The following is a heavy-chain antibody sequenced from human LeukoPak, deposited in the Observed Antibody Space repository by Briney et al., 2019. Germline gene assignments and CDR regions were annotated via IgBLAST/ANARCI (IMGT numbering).Heavy chain of an antibody. CDR1: GFTFSSYW. J-gene: IGHJ1*01. CDR3: ASGGSRGRSHY. CDR2: IRVSNST. D-gene: IGHD3-16*01. Sequence: GGSLRLSCAASGFTFSSYWMHWVRQAPGKGLEWLSNIRVSNSTYYADSVKGRFTISRDNSKNTFYLQMYSLRVEHTPIYQCASGGSRGRSHYWGQGALVTVPS. V-gene: IGHV3-48*01.